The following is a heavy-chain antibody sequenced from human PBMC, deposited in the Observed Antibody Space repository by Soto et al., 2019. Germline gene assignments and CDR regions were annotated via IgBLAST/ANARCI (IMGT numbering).Heavy chain of an antibody. V-gene: IGHV3-66*01. CDR1: GFTVSSNY. Sequence: EVQLVESGGGLVQPGGSLRLSCAASGFTVSSNYMSWVRQAPGKGLEWVSVIYSGGSTNYADSVKGRFTISRDNSKNTLYLQMHSRRGEDTAVYYCARAGVVGASDWGQGTLVTVSS. CDR3: ARAGVVGASD. CDR2: IYSGGST. D-gene: IGHD2-15*01. J-gene: IGHJ4*02.